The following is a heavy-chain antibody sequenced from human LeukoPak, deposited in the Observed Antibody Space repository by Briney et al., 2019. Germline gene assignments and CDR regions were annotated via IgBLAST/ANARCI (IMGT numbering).Heavy chain of an antibody. CDR3: AKSSGGLPRDYFDY. V-gene: IGHV3-30*02. J-gene: IGHJ4*02. D-gene: IGHD1-26*01. CDR2: IRYDGSNK. CDR1: GFTVSSNY. Sequence: GGSLRLSCAASGFTVSSNYMSWVRQAPGKGLEWVAFIRYDGSNKYYAESVKGRFTISRDNSKNTLYLQMNSLRAEDTAVYYCAKSSGGLPRDYFDYWGQGTLVTVSS.